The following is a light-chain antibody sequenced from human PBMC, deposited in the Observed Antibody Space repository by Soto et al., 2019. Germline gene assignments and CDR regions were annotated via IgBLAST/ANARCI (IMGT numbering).Light chain of an antibody. V-gene: IGKV1-5*01. CDR2: DAS. J-gene: IGKJ2*01. Sequence: DIQMTQSHSTLSASVGDRVTITCRASQSISSWLAWYQQKPGKAPMLLIYDASSLESGVPSRFSDSGSGTEFTLTISSLQPDDFASDFCHPYDRYSVSSGKGTKLDIE. CDR1: QSISSW. CDR3: HPYDRYSVS.